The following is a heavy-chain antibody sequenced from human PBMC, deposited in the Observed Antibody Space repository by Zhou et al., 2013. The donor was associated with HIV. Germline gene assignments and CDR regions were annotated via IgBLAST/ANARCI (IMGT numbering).Heavy chain of an antibody. CDR2: MNPNSGNT. CDR1: GYTFTSYD. V-gene: IGHV1-8*01. Sequence: QVQLVQSGAEVKKPGASVKVSCKASGYTFTSYDINWVRQATGQGLEWMGWMNPNSGNTGYAQKFQGRVTMTRNTSISTAYMELSSLRSEDTAVYYCARRITMVRGDKNWFDPWGQGTLVTVSS. D-gene: IGHD3-10*01. J-gene: IGHJ5*02. CDR3: ARRITMVRGDKNWFDP.